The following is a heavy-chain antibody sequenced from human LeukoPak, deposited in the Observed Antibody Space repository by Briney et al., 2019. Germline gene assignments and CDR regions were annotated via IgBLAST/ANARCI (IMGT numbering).Heavy chain of an antibody. V-gene: IGHV4-59*01. CDR2: IYYSGNT. CDR1: GGSISSYY. D-gene: IGHD3-22*01. J-gene: IGHJ3*02. Sequence: SETLSLTCTVSGGSISSYYWSWIRQPPGKGLEWIGSIYYSGNTYYTPSLKSRVTISVDTSKNQFSLKLSSVTAADTAVYYCARGASSGYYLDAFDIWGQGTMVTVSS. CDR3: ARGASSGYYLDAFDI.